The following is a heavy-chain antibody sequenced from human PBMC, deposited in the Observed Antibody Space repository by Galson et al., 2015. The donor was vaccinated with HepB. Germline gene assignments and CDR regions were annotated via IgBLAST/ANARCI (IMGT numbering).Heavy chain of an antibody. D-gene: IGHD6-13*01. CDR3: AKDQAAGTLLAEYFQH. CDR2: ISGSGGST. Sequence: SLRLSCAASGFTFSSYAMSWVRQAPGKGLEWVSAISGSGGSTYYADSVKGRFTISRDNSKNTLYLQMNSLRAEDTAVYYCAKDQAAGTLLAEYFQHWGQGTLVTVSS. V-gene: IGHV3-23*01. J-gene: IGHJ1*01. CDR1: GFTFSSYA.